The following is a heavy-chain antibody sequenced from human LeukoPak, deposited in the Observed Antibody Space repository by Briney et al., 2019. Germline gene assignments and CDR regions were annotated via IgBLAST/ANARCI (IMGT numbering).Heavy chain of an antibody. V-gene: IGHV4-4*07. J-gene: IGHJ4*02. CDR3: ARDLVPCGGSCSLAGWY. CDR1: GDSITYFY. D-gene: IGHD2-15*01. Sequence: PSETLSLTCSVSGDSITYFYWSWIRQPAGTGLEWIGRIYTSGRTIYNPSLKSRVTMSVDTSKNQFSLRLNSVTAADTAVYYCARDLVPCGGSCSLAGWYWGQGTLVTVSS. CDR2: IYTSGRT.